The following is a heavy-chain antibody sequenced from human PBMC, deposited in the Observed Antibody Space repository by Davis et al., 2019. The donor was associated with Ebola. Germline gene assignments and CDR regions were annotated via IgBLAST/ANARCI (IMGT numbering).Heavy chain of an antibody. CDR1: GGSFSGYY. J-gene: IGHJ4*02. D-gene: IGHD3-16*02. CDR2: INHGGST. Sequence: PSETLSLTCAVYGGSFSGYYWSWIRQPPGKGLEWIGEINHGGSTNYNPSLKSRVTISVDTSNNQFSLKLSSVNAADTAVYYCARGGSYRPYYFDYWGQGTLVTVSS. V-gene: IGHV4-34*01. CDR3: ARGGSYRPYYFDY.